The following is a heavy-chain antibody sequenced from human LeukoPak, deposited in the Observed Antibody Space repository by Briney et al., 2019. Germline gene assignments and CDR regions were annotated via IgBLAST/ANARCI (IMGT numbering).Heavy chain of an antibody. J-gene: IGHJ4*02. D-gene: IGHD2-21*02. CDR3: ARDEAPVVVTAMGFDY. CDR2: IYTSGST. Sequence: PSQTLSLTCTVSGGSISSGSYYWSWIRQPAGKGLEWIGRIYTSGSTYYNPSLKSRVTISVDTSKNQFSLKLSSVTAADTAVYYCARDEAPVVVTAMGFDYWGQGTLVTVSS. V-gene: IGHV4-61*02. CDR1: GGSISSGSYY.